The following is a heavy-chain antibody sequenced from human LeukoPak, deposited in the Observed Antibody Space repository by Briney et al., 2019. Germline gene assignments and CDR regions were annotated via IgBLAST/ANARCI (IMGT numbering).Heavy chain of an antibody. J-gene: IGHJ4*02. CDR1: GFTFSTYT. V-gene: IGHV3-21*01. Sequence: GGSLRLSCAASGFTFSTYTINWVRQAPGKGLEWVSSITGSSSYIYYADSVKGRFTISRDNAKNSLYLQMGSLRVEDTAVYYCARDPGDYGGNPYYFDYWGQGTLVTVSS. CDR2: ITGSSSYI. D-gene: IGHD4-23*01. CDR3: ARDPGDYGGNPYYFDY.